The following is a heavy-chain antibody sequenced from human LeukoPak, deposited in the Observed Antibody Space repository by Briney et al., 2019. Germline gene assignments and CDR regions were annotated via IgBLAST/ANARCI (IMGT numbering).Heavy chain of an antibody. CDR2: INWNGGST. CDR1: GFTFSSYA. V-gene: IGHV3-20*04. CDR3: ARVRGSGSYAWFDP. D-gene: IGHD3-10*01. Sequence: GGSLRLSCAASGFTFSSYAMNWVRQAPGKGLEWVSGINWNGGSTGYADSVKGRFTISRDNAKNSLYLQMNSLRAEDTAVYYCARVRGSGSYAWFDPWGQGILVTVSS. J-gene: IGHJ5*02.